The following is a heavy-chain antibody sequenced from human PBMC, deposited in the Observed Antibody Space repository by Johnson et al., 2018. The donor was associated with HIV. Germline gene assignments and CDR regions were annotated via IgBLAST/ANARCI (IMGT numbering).Heavy chain of an antibody. V-gene: IGHV3-7*03. J-gene: IGHJ3*01. Sequence: VQLVESGGGLVQPGGSLRLSCTASGFTFSDFRMSWVRQAPGRGLEWVANINVDGREKYYVDSVKGRLTISRDNARNSLYLQMNSLRVEDTAVYYCAKGLRPYGSGPSDAFDVWGQGTVVTVSS. CDR1: GFTFSDFR. D-gene: IGHD3-10*01. CDR3: AKGLRPYGSGPSDAFDV. CDR2: INVDGREK.